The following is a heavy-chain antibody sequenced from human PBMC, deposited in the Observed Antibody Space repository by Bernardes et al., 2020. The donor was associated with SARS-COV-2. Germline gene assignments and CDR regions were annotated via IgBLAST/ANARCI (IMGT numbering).Heavy chain of an antibody. CDR1: GGSVSSYY. CDR3: ALYCSSTSCYVDAFDI. J-gene: IGHJ3*02. Sequence: SETLSLTCTVSGGSVSSYYWSWIRQPPGKGLEWIGYIYHSGSTYYNPSLKSRVTISVDRSKNQFSLKLSSVTAADTAVYYCALYCSSTSCYVDAFDIWGQGTMVTVSS. V-gene: IGHV4-59*02. CDR2: IYHSGST. D-gene: IGHD2-2*01.